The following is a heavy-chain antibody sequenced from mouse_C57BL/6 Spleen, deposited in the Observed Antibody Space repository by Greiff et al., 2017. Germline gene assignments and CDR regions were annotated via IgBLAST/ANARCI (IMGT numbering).Heavy chain of an antibody. J-gene: IGHJ1*03. D-gene: IGHD2-4*01. CDR2: ISYDGSN. CDR3: ASDIYDYDENFDV. Sequence: EVKLQESGPGLVKPSQSLSLTCSVTGYSITSGYYWNWIRQFPGNKLEWMGYISYDGSNNYNPSLKNRISITHDTSKNQFFLKLNSVTTEDTATYYCASDIYDYDENFDVWGTGTTVTVSS. CDR1: GYSITSGYY. V-gene: IGHV3-6*01.